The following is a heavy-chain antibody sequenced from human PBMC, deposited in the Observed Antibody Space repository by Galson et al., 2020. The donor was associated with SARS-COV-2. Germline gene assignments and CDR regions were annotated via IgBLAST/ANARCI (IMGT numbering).Heavy chain of an antibody. D-gene: IGHD1-1*01. Sequence: ASETLSLTCTVSGGPISSGGYYWSWIRQHPGKGLEWIGYIYYSGSTYYNPSLKSRVTISVDTSKNQFSLKLSSVTAADTAVYYCARSNEWDYYYYYGMDVWGQGTTVTVSS. V-gene: IGHV4-31*03. CDR1: GGPISSGGYY. CDR3: ARSNEWDYYYYYGMDV. J-gene: IGHJ6*02. CDR2: IYYSGST.